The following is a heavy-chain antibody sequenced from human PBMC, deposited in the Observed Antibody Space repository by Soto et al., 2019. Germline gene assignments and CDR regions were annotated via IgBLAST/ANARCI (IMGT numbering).Heavy chain of an antibody. CDR1: GFKFSDYG. V-gene: IGHV3-30*18. D-gene: IGHD3-16*01. CDR2: VLYDGSKK. CDR3: VKDLALMGDY. Sequence: QVHLVESGGGVVQPGTSLRLSCRASGFKFSDYGMDWVRQAPGKGLEWVSRVLYDGSKKYYADSVKGRFTISRDNPRNTLYLQMDSLRAEDTGVYYCVKDLALMGDYWGQGTPVTVSP. J-gene: IGHJ4*02.